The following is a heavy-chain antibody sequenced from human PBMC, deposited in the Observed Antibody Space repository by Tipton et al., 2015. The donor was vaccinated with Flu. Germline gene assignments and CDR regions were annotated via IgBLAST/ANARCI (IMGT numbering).Heavy chain of an antibody. V-gene: IGHV4-39*07. CDR1: GGSIRSSSYY. CDR3: ARDLIEVVNLFDY. J-gene: IGHJ4*02. Sequence: TLSLTCTVSGGSIRSSSYYWGWIRQPPGKGLEWIGSIYYSGSTYYNPSLKSRVTISVDTSKNQFSLKLSSVTAADTAVYYCARDLIEVVNLFDYWGQGTLVTVSS. CDR2: IYYSGST. D-gene: IGHD2-21*01.